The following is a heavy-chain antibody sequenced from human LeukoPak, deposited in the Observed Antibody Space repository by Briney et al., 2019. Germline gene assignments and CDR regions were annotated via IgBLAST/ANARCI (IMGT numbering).Heavy chain of an antibody. CDR1: GGSMDNLY. J-gene: IGHJ6*02. CDR3: AKGGIFDFWSAPSPMDV. V-gene: IGHV4-59*11. D-gene: IGHD3-3*01. CDR2: IYYNGDT. Sequence: SETLSLTCAVSGGSMDNLYWSWFRQPPGKGLEWIGYIYYNGDTMYNPSLKSRITISVDRSKNRFSLNLISVTAADTAVYYCAKGGIFDFWSAPSPMDVWGQGTTVTVSS.